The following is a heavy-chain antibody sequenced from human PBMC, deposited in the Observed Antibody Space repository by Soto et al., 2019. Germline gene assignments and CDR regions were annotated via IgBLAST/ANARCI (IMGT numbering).Heavy chain of an antibody. D-gene: IGHD3-9*01. Sequence: GESLKISCAASGFTFSSYWMSWVRQAPGKGLEWVANIKQDGSEKYYVDSVKGRFTISRDNAKNSLYLQMNSLRAEDTAVYYCARDSPLPLTGDDAFDIWGQGTMVTVSS. V-gene: IGHV3-7*01. CDR1: GFTFSSYW. J-gene: IGHJ3*02. CDR3: ARDSPLPLTGDDAFDI. CDR2: IKQDGSEK.